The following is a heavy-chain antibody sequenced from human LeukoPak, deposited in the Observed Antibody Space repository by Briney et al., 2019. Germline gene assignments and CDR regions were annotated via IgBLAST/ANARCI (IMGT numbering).Heavy chain of an antibody. J-gene: IGHJ6*02. CDR2: INPSGGST. Sequence: ASVKVSCKASGYTFTSYYMHWVRQAPGQGLEWMGIINPSGGSTSYAQKFQGRVTMTRDTSTSTVYMELSSLRSEDTVVYYCAREISPVPQAYYGMDVWGQGTTVTVSS. V-gene: IGHV1-46*01. D-gene: IGHD3-3*01. CDR3: AREISPVPQAYYGMDV. CDR1: GYTFTSYY.